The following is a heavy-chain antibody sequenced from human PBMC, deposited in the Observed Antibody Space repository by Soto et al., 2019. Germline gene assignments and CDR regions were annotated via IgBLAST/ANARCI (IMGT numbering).Heavy chain of an antibody. Sequence: QVQLVQSGAEVKKPGASVKVSCKASGYTFTNYGITWVRQAPGQGLEWMGWINGYNANTNYAQKLQGRVNMTTDTSTSTAYMELRSLRSDDTAVYYCARVPTSVRYLVFYFDYWGQGTLVTVSS. J-gene: IGHJ4*02. V-gene: IGHV1-18*01. CDR1: GYTFTNYG. CDR2: INGYNANT. CDR3: ARVPTSVRYLVFYFDY. D-gene: IGHD3-16*02.